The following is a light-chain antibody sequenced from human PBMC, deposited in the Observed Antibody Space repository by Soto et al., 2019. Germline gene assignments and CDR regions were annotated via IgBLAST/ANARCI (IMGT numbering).Light chain of an antibody. V-gene: IGLV2-11*01. J-gene: IGLJ1*01. Sequence: ALTQPRSVSWSPGQSVTVSCIGTSSDVGGYKSVSWYQQYPGKAPKLMIYDVSERPSGVPNRFSGSESGNTASLTISGLQAEDEADYYCCSYVASYSYVFGTGTKVTVL. CDR3: CSYVASYSYV. CDR1: SSDVGGYKS. CDR2: DVS.